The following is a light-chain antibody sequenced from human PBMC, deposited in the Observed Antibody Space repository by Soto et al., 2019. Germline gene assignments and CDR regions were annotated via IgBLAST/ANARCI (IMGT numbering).Light chain of an antibody. Sequence: QSVLTQPPSVSGAPGQRVTISCTGSSSNIGAHYDVHWYQQLPGTAPKLLIYADNNRPSGVPDRFSGSKSGTSASLAITGLQAEDETDYYCSSYTSGSTPYVFGTGTKLTVL. CDR3: SSYTSGSTPYV. V-gene: IGLV1-40*01. CDR1: SSNIGAHYD. CDR2: ADN. J-gene: IGLJ1*01.